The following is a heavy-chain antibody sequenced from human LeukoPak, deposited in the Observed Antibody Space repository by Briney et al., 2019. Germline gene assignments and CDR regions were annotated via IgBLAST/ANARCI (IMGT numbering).Heavy chain of an antibody. V-gene: IGHV1-8*03. CDR3: ARGLRYYYASDSADY. CDR2: MNPNSGNT. Sequence: ASVKVSCKASGYTFTSYDINWVRQATGQGREWMGWMNPNSGNTGYAQKFQGRVTITRNTSISTAYLELSSLRSEDTAVYYCARGLRYYYASDSADYWGQGTLVTVSS. J-gene: IGHJ4*02. D-gene: IGHD3-22*01. CDR1: GYTFTSYD.